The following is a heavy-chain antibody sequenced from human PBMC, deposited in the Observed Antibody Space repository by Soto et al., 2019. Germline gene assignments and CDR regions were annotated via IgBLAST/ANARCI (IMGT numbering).Heavy chain of an antibody. CDR1: GGSISSYY. Sequence: SETLSLTCTVSGGSISSYYCSWIRQPPGKGLEWIGYIYYSGSTNYNPSLKSRVTISVDTSKNQFSLKLSSVTAADTAVYYCARRYGSAFDIWGQGTVVTVSS. D-gene: IGHD4-17*01. CDR2: IYYSGST. CDR3: ARRYGSAFDI. J-gene: IGHJ3*02. V-gene: IGHV4-59*01.